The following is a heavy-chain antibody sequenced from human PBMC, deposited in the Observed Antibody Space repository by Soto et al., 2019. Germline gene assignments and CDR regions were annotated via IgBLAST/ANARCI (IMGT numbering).Heavy chain of an antibody. CDR2: IYWDDDK. V-gene: IGHV2-5*02. D-gene: IGHD6-19*01. Sequence: QITLKESGPTLVRPTQTLALTCTFSGFSLNSSGVGVGWIRQPPGKALEWLALIYWDDDKRYSPSLRSMLSITKDTSKNQVVLTMTNMDPGDTGTYYCVHDSSGWYGFDYWGQGTLVTVSS. CDR1: GFSLNSSGVG. CDR3: VHDSSGWYGFDY. J-gene: IGHJ4*02.